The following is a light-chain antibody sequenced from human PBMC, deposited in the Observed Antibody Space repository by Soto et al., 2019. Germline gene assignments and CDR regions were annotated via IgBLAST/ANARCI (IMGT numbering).Light chain of an antibody. V-gene: IGLV2-8*01. CDR2: EVS. Sequence: QSALTQPPSASGSPGQSVTISCTGTSSDVGVYNHVSWYQQHPGKAPKLMIYEVSKRPSGVPDRFSGSKSGNTASLTVSGLQAEDEADYYCSSFAGNNNVVFGGGTQLTVL. CDR3: SSFAGNNNVV. J-gene: IGLJ2*01. CDR1: SSDVGVYNH.